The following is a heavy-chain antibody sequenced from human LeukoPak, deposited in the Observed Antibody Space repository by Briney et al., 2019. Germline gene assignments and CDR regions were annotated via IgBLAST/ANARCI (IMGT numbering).Heavy chain of an antibody. J-gene: IGHJ5*02. CDR3: ARGEGQWPTEWFDP. CDR2: TYYRSKWYN. V-gene: IGHV6-1*01. D-gene: IGHD6-19*01. CDR1: GDSVSSNSAA. Sequence: SQTLSLTCAISGDSVSSNSAAWNWIRQSPSRGLEWLGRTYYRSKWYNDYAVSVKSRITINPGTSKNQFSLQLNSVTPEDTAVYYCARGEGQWPTEWFDPWGQGTLVTVSS.